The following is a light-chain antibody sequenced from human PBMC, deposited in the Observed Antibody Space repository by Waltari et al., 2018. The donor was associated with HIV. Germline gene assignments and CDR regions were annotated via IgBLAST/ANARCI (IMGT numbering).Light chain of an antibody. V-gene: IGLV1-40*03. Sequence: QSVLTQPPSISGAPGQRITVSCSGTSSNIGAGYDVHWYPPPPGTAPRLLLYKTQNRPSGVPDRFSAAKSDASASLAITGLQAADEGDYFCQSYDTSLSAWVFGGGTRLTVL. CDR2: KTQ. CDR3: QSYDTSLSAWV. J-gene: IGLJ2*01. CDR1: SSNIGAGYD.